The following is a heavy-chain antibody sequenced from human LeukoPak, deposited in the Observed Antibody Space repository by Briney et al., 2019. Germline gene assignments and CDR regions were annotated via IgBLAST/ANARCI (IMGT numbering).Heavy chain of an antibody. Sequence: SVKVSCKASGGTFSSYAISWVRQAPGQGLEWMGGIIPIFGTANYAQKFQGRVTITADESTSTAYMELSSLRSEDTAVYYCARYPRSRYYFDYWGQGTLVTVSS. CDR2: IIPIFGTA. V-gene: IGHV1-69*01. J-gene: IGHJ4*02. CDR1: GGTFSSYA. CDR3: ARYPRSRYYFDY.